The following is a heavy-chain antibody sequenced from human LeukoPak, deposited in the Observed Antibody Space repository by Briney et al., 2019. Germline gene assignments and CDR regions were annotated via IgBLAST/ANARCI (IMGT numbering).Heavy chain of an antibody. CDR2: IYSGGST. Sequence: GGSLRLSCAAYGFTVSSNYMSWVRQAPGKGLEWVSVIYSGGSTYYADSVKGRFTISRDKSKNTLYLQMNSLRAEDTAVYYCARGQKDSSGYYYYFDYWGQGTLVTVSS. CDR3: ARGQKDSSGYYYYFDY. CDR1: GFTVSSNY. D-gene: IGHD3-22*01. J-gene: IGHJ4*02. V-gene: IGHV3-53*01.